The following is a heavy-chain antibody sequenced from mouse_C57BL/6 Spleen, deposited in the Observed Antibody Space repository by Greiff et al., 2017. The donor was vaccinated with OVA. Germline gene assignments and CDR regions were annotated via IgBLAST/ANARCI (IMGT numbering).Heavy chain of an antibody. J-gene: IGHJ2*01. V-gene: IGHV1-75*01. CDR2: IFPGSGST. Sequence: QVQLQQSGPELVKPGASVKISCKASGYTFTDYYINWVKQRPGQGLEWIGWIFPGSGSTYYNEKFKGKATLTVDKSSSTAYMLLSSLTSEDSAVYFCARSGLRGVAGYFDYWGQGTTLTVSS. CDR1: GYTFTDYY. D-gene: IGHD3-1*01. CDR3: ARSGLRGVAGYFDY.